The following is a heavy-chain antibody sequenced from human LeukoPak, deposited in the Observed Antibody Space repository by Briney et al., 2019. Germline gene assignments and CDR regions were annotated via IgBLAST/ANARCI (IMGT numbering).Heavy chain of an antibody. CDR3: AKVKGIAAAGDAFDI. Sequence: GGSLRLSCAASGLTFSNCWMSWVRQAPGKGLEWVSAISGSGGSTYYADSVKGRFTISRDNAKNSLYLQMNSLRPEDTALYYCAKVKGIAAAGDAFDIWGQGTMVTVSS. J-gene: IGHJ3*02. D-gene: IGHD6-13*01. CDR1: GLTFSNCW. CDR2: ISGSGGST. V-gene: IGHV3-23*01.